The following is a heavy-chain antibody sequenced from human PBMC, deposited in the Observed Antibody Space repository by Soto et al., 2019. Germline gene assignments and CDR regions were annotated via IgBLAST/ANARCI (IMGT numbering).Heavy chain of an antibody. Sequence: SETLSLTCTVPGGSISSSSYYWGWIRQPPGKGLERIGSIYYSGSTYYNPSLKSRVTISVDTSKNQFSLKLSSVTAADTAVYYCARHTPAISISDHWGLGTLVTVSS. CDR2: IYYSGST. CDR1: GGSISSSSYY. CDR3: ARHTPAISISDH. V-gene: IGHV4-39*01. J-gene: IGHJ4*02. D-gene: IGHD2-15*01.